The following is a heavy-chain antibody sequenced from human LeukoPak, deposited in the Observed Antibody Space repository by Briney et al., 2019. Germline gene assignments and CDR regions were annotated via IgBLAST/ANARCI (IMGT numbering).Heavy chain of an antibody. J-gene: IGHJ4*02. D-gene: IGHD4-23*01. V-gene: IGHV1-46*01. CDR1: GYTFTSYG. CDR3: ARDCGNSVSHFDY. Sequence: ASVKVSCKASGYTFTSYGISWVRQAPGQGLEWMGIINPSDGSTSYAQKFQGRVTMTRDTSTSTVYMELSSLRSEDTAVYYCARDCGNSVSHFDYWGQGTLVTVSS. CDR2: INPSDGST.